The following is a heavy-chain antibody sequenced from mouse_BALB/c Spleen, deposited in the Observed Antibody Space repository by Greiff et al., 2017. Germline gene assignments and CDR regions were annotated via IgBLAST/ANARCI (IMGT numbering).Heavy chain of an antibody. CDR2: INPYNGAT. J-gene: IGHJ3*01. Sequence: EVQRVESGPELVKPGASVKISCKASGYSFTGYYMHWVKQSHVKSLEWIGRINPYNGATSYNQNFKDKASLTVDKSSSTAYMELHSLTSEDSAVYYCARGGYGNTWFAYWGQGTLVTVSA. V-gene: IGHV1-31*01. CDR3: ARGGYGNTWFAY. D-gene: IGHD2-1*01. CDR1: GYSFTGYY.